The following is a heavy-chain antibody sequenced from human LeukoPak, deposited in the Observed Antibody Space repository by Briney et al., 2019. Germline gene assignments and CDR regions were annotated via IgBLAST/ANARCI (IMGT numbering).Heavy chain of an antibody. CDR3: AAPYYDFWSGYSY. CDR1: GGSFSGYY. Sequence: KPSETLSLTCAVYGGSFSGYYWSWIRQPPGKGLEWIGEINHSGSTNYNPSLKSRVTISVDTSKNQFSLKLSSVTAADTAVYYCAAPYYDFWSGYSYWGQGTLVTVSS. J-gene: IGHJ4*02. D-gene: IGHD3-3*01. CDR2: INHSGST. V-gene: IGHV4-34*01.